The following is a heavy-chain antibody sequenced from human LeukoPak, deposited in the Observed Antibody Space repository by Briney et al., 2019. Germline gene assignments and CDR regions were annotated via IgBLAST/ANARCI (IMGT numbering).Heavy chain of an antibody. CDR3: ARARTGYYYYGMDV. D-gene: IGHD1-1*01. CDR2: MNPNSGNT. J-gene: IGHJ6*02. CDR1: GYTFTSYD. V-gene: IGHV1-8*01. Sequence: ASVKVSCKASGYTFTSYDINWVRQATGQGLEWMGRMNPNSGNTGYAQKFQGRVTMTRNTSISTAYMELSSLRSEDTAVYYCARARTGYYYYGMDVWGQGTTVTVSS.